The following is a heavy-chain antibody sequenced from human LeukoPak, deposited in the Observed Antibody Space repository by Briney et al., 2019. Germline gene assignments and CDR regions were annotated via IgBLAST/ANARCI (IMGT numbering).Heavy chain of an antibody. CDR1: GYTFTNYG. D-gene: IGHD5-12*01. Sequence: ASVKVSCKASGYTFTNYGVSWARQAPGQGLEWMGWISAYNGDTNYAQKLQGRVTMTTDTSTSRAYMELRSLRSDDTAIYYCAREYSGYDWGHFDYWGQGTLVTVSS. CDR2: ISAYNGDT. CDR3: AREYSGYDWGHFDY. J-gene: IGHJ4*02. V-gene: IGHV1-18*01.